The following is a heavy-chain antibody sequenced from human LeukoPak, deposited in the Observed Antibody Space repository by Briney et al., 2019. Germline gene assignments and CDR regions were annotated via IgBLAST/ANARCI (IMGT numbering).Heavy chain of an antibody. CDR3: ARITYYYDSYYDF. CDR1: GYTFTSYG. CDR2: INPNSGGT. J-gene: IGHJ4*02. Sequence: ASVKVSCKASGYTFTSYGISWVRQAPGQGLEWMGWINPNSGGTNYAQKFQGRVTMTRDTSISTAYMELSRLRSDDTAVYYCARITYYYDSYYDFWGQGTLVTVSS. V-gene: IGHV1-2*02. D-gene: IGHD3-22*01.